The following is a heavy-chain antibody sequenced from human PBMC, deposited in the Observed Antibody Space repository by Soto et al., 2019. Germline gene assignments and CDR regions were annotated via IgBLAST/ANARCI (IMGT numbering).Heavy chain of an antibody. V-gene: IGHV3-15*07. CDR1: GFTFTYAW. CDR3: TTGYNSGWYVGY. D-gene: IGHD6-19*01. J-gene: IGHJ4*02. Sequence: GGSLRLSCAASGFTFTYAWMNWVRQAPGKGLEWVGRIKSKTDGGTTDYAAPVKGRFTISRDDSKNTLYLQMNSLKTEDTAVYYCTTGYNSGWYVGYWGQGTMVTVSS. CDR2: IKSKTDGGTT.